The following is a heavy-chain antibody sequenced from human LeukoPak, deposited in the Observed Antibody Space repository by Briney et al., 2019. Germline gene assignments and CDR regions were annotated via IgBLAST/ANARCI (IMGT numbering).Heavy chain of an antibody. V-gene: IGHV3-48*02. CDR1: EFTLNNYG. CDR3: ARLHRGMDV. J-gene: IGHJ6*02. Sequence: GGSLRLSCVASEFTLNNYGVNWVRQAPGKGLELVSYMSDSGSTIYYADSVKGRFTISRDNAKNSLSLQMNSLSHEDTAVYFCARLHRGMDVWGQGTTVTVSS. CDR2: MSDSGSTI.